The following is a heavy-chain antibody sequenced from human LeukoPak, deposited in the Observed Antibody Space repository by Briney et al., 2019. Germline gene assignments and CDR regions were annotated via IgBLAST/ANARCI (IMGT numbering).Heavy chain of an antibody. J-gene: IGHJ4*02. CDR2: IYYSGST. Sequence: SETLSLTCTVSGGSISSSSYYWGWIRQPPGKGLEWIGSIYYSGSTYYNPSLKSRVTISVDTSKNQFSLKLSSVTAADTAVYYCAGRAGDGENYFDYWGQGTLVTVSS. CDR1: GGSISSSSYY. V-gene: IGHV4-39*01. CDR3: AGRAGDGENYFDY. D-gene: IGHD5-24*01.